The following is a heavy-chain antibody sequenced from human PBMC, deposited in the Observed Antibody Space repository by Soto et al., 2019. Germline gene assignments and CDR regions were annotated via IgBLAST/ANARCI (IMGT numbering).Heavy chain of an antibody. V-gene: IGHV4-39*07. CDR2: IYHSGST. Sequence: PSETLSLTCSASGGSVSSNTFYWGWIRQPPGKGLEWIGSIYHSGSTYYNPSLKSRVTISVDTSKNQFSLRLSSVTAADTAVYYCARDTAMAAPNNWFDPWGQGTLVTVSS. CDR1: GGSVSSNTFY. J-gene: IGHJ5*02. D-gene: IGHD5-18*01. CDR3: ARDTAMAAPNNWFDP.